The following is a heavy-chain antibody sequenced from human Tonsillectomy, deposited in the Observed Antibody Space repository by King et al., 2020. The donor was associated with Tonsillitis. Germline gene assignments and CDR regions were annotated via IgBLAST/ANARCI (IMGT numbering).Heavy chain of an antibody. CDR3: AKDVGQQWRIDY. V-gene: IGHV3-23*04. J-gene: IGHJ4*02. D-gene: IGHD6-19*01. Sequence: VQLVESGGGLVQPGGSLRLSCAASGFTFSSYAMSWVRPAPGKGREWGSAISGSGGSTYYADSVRGRFTISRDNSKNTLYLQMNSLRAEDTAVYYCAKDVGQQWRIDYWGQGTLVTVSS. CDR1: GFTFSSYA. CDR2: ISGSGGST.